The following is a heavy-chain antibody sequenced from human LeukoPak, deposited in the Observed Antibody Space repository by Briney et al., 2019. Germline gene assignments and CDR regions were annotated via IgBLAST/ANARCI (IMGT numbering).Heavy chain of an antibody. Sequence: PGGSLRLSCAASGFTFDDYGMSWVRQAPGKGLEWVSGINWNGGSTGYADSVKGRFTISRDNAKNSLYPQMNSLRAEDTALYYCARQIRGYSYGYGYFDYWGQGTLVTVSS. CDR1: GFTFDDYG. J-gene: IGHJ4*02. V-gene: IGHV3-20*04. D-gene: IGHD5-18*01. CDR2: INWNGGST. CDR3: ARQIRGYSYGYGYFDY.